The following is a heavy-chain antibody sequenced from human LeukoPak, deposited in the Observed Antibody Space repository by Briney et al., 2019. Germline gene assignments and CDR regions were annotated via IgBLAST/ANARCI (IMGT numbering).Heavy chain of an antibody. CDR3: ARSLTTLTYEGY. Sequence: GGSLRLSCAASGFTFSRYWMHWVRQAPGKGLEWVSGFDYNSGRIDYADSVKGRFTISRDNAKNSLYLQMNSLRAEDTAIYYCARSLTTLTYEGYWGQGTLVTVSS. V-gene: IGHV3-74*01. D-gene: IGHD1-1*01. CDR1: GFTFSRYW. J-gene: IGHJ4*02. CDR2: FDYNSGRI.